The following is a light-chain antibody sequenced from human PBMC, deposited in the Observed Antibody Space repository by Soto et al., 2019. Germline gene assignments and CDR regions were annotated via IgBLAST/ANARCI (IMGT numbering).Light chain of an antibody. J-gene: IGLJ1*01. Sequence: QSAPTQPRSVSGSPGQSVTISCTGTSSDVGDYKYVSWYRQHPGKAPKLIIYDVSERPSGVPDRFSGSKSGNTASLTISGLQAEDEADYYCCSYAGSYSYVFGTGTKLTVL. V-gene: IGLV2-11*01. CDR3: CSYAGSYSYV. CDR2: DVS. CDR1: SSDVGDYKY.